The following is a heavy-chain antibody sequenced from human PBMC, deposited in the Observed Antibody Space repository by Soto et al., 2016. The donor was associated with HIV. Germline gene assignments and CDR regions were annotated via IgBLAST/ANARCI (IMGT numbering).Heavy chain of an antibody. CDR3: ARDIARMMVVAGLDV. Sequence: VQLQESGPGLVKPSETLTLTCTVSGASVSSSAFYWSWIRQSPGKGLEWIGYVFYSGSTNYNPSLKSRVNISMDTSNNQFFLNLNSVTAADTAVYYCARDIARMMVVAGLDVWGQGTTVTVSS. CDR1: GASVSSSAFY. J-gene: IGHJ6*02. CDR2: VFYSGST. D-gene: IGHD3-22*01. V-gene: IGHV4-61*08.